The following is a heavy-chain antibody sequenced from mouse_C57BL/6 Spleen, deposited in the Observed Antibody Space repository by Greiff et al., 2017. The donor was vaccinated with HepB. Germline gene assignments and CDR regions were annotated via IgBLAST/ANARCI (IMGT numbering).Heavy chain of an antibody. CDR3: ARGGWLLPLDAMDY. J-gene: IGHJ4*01. CDR1: GYAFSSSW. Sequence: QVQLQQSGPELVKPGASVKISCKASGYAFSSSWMNWVKQRPGKGLEWIGRIYPGDGDTNYNGKFKGKATLTADKSSSTAYMQLSSLTSEDSAVYFCARGGWLLPLDAMDYWGQGTSVTVSS. D-gene: IGHD2-3*01. CDR2: IYPGDGDT. V-gene: IGHV1-82*01.